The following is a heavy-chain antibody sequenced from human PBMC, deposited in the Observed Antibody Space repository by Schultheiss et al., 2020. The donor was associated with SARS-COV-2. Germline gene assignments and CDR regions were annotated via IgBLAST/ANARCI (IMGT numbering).Heavy chain of an antibody. CDR1: GYSFTSYW. CDR3: ASWLSLSGMDV. CDR2: IYPGDSDT. Sequence: GGSLRLSCKGSGYSFTSYWIGWVRQMPGKGLEWMGIIYPGDSDTRYSPSFQGHVTISADKSISTAYLQWSSLKASDTAMYYCASWLSLSGMDVWGQGTTVTVSS. D-gene: IGHD3-10*01. V-gene: IGHV5-51*01. J-gene: IGHJ6*02.